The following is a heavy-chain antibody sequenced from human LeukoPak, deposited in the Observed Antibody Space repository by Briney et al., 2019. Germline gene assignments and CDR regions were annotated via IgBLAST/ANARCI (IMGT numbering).Heavy chain of an antibody. CDR1: GYTFIGYY. Sequence: ASVKVSCKASGYTFIGYYIHWVRQAPGQGLEWMGWINPNSGNTGYAQKFQGRITITRNTSISTVYMELSSLRSEDTAVYYCARGPPTAQYFQHWGQGTLVTVSS. CDR3: ARGPPTAQYFQH. D-gene: IGHD1-1*01. J-gene: IGHJ1*01. V-gene: IGHV1-8*03. CDR2: INPNSGNT.